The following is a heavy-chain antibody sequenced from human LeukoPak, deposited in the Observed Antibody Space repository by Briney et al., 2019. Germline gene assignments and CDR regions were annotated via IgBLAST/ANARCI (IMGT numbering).Heavy chain of an antibody. J-gene: IGHJ4*02. CDR3: EAKEGPRSDFHY. CDR1: GFTFSSYE. CDR2: ISSSGSTT. Sequence: GGSLRLSCAASGFTFSSYEMNWARQAPGKGLEWVAYISSSGSTTHYADSAKGRFTISRDNAKNSLYLQMNSLRGEDTAVYYCEAKEGPRSDFHYWGQGTLVTVAS. D-gene: IGHD4/OR15-4a*01. V-gene: IGHV3-48*03.